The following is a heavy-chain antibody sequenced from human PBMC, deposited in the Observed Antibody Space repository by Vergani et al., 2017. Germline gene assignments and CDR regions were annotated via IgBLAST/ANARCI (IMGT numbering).Heavy chain of an antibody. D-gene: IGHD3-22*01. CDR2: INPNSGGT. J-gene: IGHJ4*02. CDR3: ARFYYDSSGYVDY. CDR1: GYTFTGYY. Sequence: QVQLVQSGAEVKKPGASVKVSCKASGYTFTGYYMHWVRQAPGQGLEWMGWINPNSGGTNYAQKFQGRVTMTRNTSISTAYMELSSLRSEDTAVYYCARFYYDSSGYVDYWGQGTLVTVSS. V-gene: IGHV1-2*02.